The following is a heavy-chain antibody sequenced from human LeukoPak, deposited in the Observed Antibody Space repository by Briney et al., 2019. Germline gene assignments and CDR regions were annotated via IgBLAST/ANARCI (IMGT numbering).Heavy chain of an antibody. D-gene: IGHD5-18*01. V-gene: IGHV4-39*01. Sequence: SETLSLTCTVSGGSICGSSYYWGWIRQPPGKGLEWIGTIYYSGSTYYNPSLKSRVTVSVDTSKNQFSLKLSSVTAADTAGYYRSRPLPYSFGYCDCWGQGTLVTVSS. CDR1: GGSICGSSYY. CDR2: IYYSGST. CDR3: SRPLPYSFGYCDC. J-gene: IGHJ4*02.